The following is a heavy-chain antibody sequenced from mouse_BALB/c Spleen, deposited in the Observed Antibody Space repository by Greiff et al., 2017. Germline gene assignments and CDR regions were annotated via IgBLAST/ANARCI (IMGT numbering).Heavy chain of an antibody. CDR1: GYTFTDYA. CDR3: AGHDAMDY. V-gene: IGHV1S137*01. Sequence: VQLQQSGAELVRPGVSVKISCKGSGYTFTDYAMHWVKQSHAKSLEWIGVISTYYGDASYNQKFKGKATMTVDKSSSTAYMELARLTSEDSAIYYCAGHDAMDYWGQGTSVTVSS. J-gene: IGHJ4*01. CDR2: ISTYYGDA.